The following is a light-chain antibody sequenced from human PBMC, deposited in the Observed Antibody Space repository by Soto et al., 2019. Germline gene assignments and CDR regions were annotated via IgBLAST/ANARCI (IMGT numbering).Light chain of an antibody. J-gene: IGKJ1*01. Sequence: ILMTQSPASVSVSAGDSVTMTCRASQNIYSRVAWYQQKLGRAPKLLIYAASSLHSGVPSRFSGSGSGTDFTLTISSLQPEDFAVYYCQQYYSTPWTFGQGTKVDIK. CDR3: QQYYSTPWT. CDR1: QNIYSR. V-gene: IGKV1-39*01. CDR2: AAS.